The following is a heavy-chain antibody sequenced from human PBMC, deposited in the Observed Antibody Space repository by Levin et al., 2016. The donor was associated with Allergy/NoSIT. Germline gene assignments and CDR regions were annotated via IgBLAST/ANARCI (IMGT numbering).Heavy chain of an antibody. D-gene: IGHD2-2*01. CDR3: ARDGPHCSSTSCPFDY. J-gene: IGHJ4*02. V-gene: IGHV3-7*01. Sequence: WIRQPPGKGLEWVANIKQDGSEKYYVDSVKGRFTISRDNAKNSLYLQMNSLRAEDTAVYYCARDGPHCSSTSCPFDYWGQGTLVTVSS. CDR2: IKQDGSEK.